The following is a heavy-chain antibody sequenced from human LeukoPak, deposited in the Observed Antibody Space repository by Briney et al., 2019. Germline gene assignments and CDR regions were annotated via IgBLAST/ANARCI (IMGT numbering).Heavy chain of an antibody. J-gene: IGHJ1*01. Sequence: SVKVSCKAFGGTFSSYAISWVRQAPGQGLEWMGGIIPIFGTANYAQKFQGRVTITADESTSIAYMELSSLRSEDTAVYYCARGICGGDCYSAEYFQHWGQGTLVTVSS. CDR1: GGTFSSYA. CDR2: IIPIFGTA. CDR3: ARGICGGDCYSAEYFQH. V-gene: IGHV1-69*01. D-gene: IGHD2-21*01.